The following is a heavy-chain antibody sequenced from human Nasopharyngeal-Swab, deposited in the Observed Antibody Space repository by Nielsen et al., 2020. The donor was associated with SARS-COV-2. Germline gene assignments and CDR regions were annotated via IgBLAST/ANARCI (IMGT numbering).Heavy chain of an antibody. CDR3: ARGLSGVVPAPILGLGPFYSYYYMDV. V-gene: IGHV4-34*01. J-gene: IGHJ6*03. CDR2: INHSGST. CDR1: GGSFTSYY. D-gene: IGHD2-2*01. Sequence: SETLSLTCVVYGGSFTSYYWGWIRQPPGKGLEWTAEINHSGSTHYNPSLKSRVTISLDTSKNQFSLKLSSLTAADTAVYYCARGLSGVVPAPILGLGPFYSYYYMDVWGKGTTVTVSS.